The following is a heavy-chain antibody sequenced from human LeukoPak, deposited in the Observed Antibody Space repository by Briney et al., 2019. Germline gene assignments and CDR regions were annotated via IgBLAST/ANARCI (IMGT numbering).Heavy chain of an antibody. CDR1: GFTFDDFA. V-gene: IGHV3-9*01. Sequence: PGRSLRLSCAASGFTFDDFAMHWVRHSPGKGLEWVSGISWNSDTTAYADSVKGRFTISRDNANNSLYLLMNSLRSEDTAFYYCAKAPHYYTSATYWDYFENWGQGSLVTVSS. CDR2: ISWNSDTT. D-gene: IGHD3-10*01. CDR3: AKAPHYYTSATYWDYFEN. J-gene: IGHJ4*02.